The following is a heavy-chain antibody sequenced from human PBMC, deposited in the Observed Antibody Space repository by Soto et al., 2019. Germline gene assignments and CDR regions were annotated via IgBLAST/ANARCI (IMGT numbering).Heavy chain of an antibody. D-gene: IGHD3-10*01. CDR1: GCPFTYW. J-gene: IGHJ4*02. Sequence: GGSLRLSCAGSGCPFTYWMHWVRQAPGKGLVWVARINGDGSITNYADSVKGRFTISRDNAKNTLYLQMNSLGAEDTAVYYCARAGSYRFDYWGQGTLVTVSS. V-gene: IGHV3-74*01. CDR3: ARAGSYRFDY. CDR2: INGDGSIT.